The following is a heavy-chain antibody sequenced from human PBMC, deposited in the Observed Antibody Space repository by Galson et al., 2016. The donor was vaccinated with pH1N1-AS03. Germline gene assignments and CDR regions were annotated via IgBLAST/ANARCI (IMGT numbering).Heavy chain of an antibody. J-gene: IGHJ6*02. Sequence: SVKVSCKASGYIFTGFYVHWVRQAPGQGLELMGWINPKSGVTNYAQKFQAWVTMTRDTSSSTAYMELSGLKSDDTAVYYCARDPRGPCTSSTCPTAYYFGMDVWGQGTTFIVSS. CDR2: INPKSGVT. CDR1: GYIFTGFY. V-gene: IGHV1-2*04. D-gene: IGHD2-2*01. CDR3: ARDPRGPCTSSTCPTAYYFGMDV.